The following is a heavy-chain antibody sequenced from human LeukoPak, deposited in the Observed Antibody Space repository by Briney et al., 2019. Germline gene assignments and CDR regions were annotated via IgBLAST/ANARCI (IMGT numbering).Heavy chain of an antibody. CDR2: ISAYNGNT. J-gene: IGHJ4*02. CDR3: ARAHRIAAAGPFDY. D-gene: IGHD6-13*01. V-gene: IGHV1-18*01. CDR1: GYTFTSYG. Sequence: ASVKVSCKASGYTFTSYGISWVRQAPGQGLEWMGWISAYNGNTNYAQKLQGRVTMTTDTSTSTAYMELRSLRSDDTAVYYCARAHRIAAAGPFDYWGQGTLVTVSS.